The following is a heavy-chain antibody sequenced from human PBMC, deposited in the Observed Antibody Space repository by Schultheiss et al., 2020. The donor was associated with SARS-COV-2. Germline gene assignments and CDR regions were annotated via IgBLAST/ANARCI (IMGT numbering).Heavy chain of an antibody. CDR1: GGTFSSYA. D-gene: IGHD2-15*01. CDR3: ARSAYCSGGSCYSYAKTGFDY. J-gene: IGHJ4*02. V-gene: IGHV1-69*13. Sequence: SVKVSCKASGGTFSSYAISWVRQAPGQGLEWMGGIIPIFGTANYAQKFQGRVTITADESTSTAYMELSSLRSEDTAVYYCARSAYCSGGSCYSYAKTGFDYWGQGTLVTVSS. CDR2: IIPIFGTA.